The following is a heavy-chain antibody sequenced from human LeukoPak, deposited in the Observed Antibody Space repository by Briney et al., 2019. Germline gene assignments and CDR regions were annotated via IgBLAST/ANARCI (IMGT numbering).Heavy chain of an antibody. J-gene: IGHJ4*02. Sequence: PSETLSLTCAVSGGSISSSSYYWGWIRQPPGKGLEWIGSIYYSGSTYYNPSVKSRVTISVDTSKNQFSLKLSSVTAADTAMYYCARFPIFGVVIFDYWGQGTLVTVSS. CDR2: IYYSGST. D-gene: IGHD3-3*01. CDR3: ARFPIFGVVIFDY. V-gene: IGHV4-39*01. CDR1: GGSISSSSYY.